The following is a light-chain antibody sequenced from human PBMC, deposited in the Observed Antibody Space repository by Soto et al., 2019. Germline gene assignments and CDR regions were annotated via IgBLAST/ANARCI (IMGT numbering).Light chain of an antibody. CDR2: AAS. Sequence: DIQMTQSPTSLSASVGDRVTITCRASQDIRNFVAWYQQKPGKAPKLLIYAASTLQSGVPSRFSCSGSGTDFTHTINSLQPEDVATYSCQKYSSVPVFGAGTKVEIK. J-gene: IGKJ3*01. CDR3: QKYSSVPV. V-gene: IGKV1-27*01. CDR1: QDIRNF.